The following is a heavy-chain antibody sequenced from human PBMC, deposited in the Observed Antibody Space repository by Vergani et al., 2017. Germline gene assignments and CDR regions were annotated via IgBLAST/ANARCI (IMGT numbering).Heavy chain of an antibody. CDR1: GSTVSGNY. CDR2: SYSDDET. D-gene: IGHD3-10*01. J-gene: IGHJ5*02. V-gene: IGHV3-66*02. Sequence: ELQLVESGGGLVQPGGSLRLSCAASGSTVSGNYMTWVRRAPGKGLEWVSHSYSDDETYYADSVKGRVTISRDTSKNTLHLQINNLSVEDTAVYYCARGNYYGAGNYVDPWGQGTLVTVSS. CDR3: ARGNYYGAGNYVDP.